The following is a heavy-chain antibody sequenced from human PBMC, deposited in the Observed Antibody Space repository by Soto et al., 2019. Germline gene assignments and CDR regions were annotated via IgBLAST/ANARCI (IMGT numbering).Heavy chain of an antibody. V-gene: IGHV4-59*01. Sequence: QVQLQESGPGLVKPSETLSLTCTVSGGSMSSYYWSWIRQPPGKGLEWIGYIYYSGSTNYNPSLKIRVTMSVDTPKNKFSLKLSSVTAADTAVYYCARRGYGPGFPYYYGMDVWGQGTTVTVSS. CDR3: ARRGYGPGFPYYYGMDV. CDR1: GGSMSSYY. J-gene: IGHJ6*02. D-gene: IGHD3-10*01. CDR2: IYYSGST.